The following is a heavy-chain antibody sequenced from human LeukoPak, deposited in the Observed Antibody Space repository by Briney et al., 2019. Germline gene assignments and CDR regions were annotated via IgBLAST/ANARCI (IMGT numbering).Heavy chain of an antibody. Sequence: PGGSLRLSCAASGFTMSHYGVSWVRQAPGKGLEWISGIRSAVETTHYADSVKGRFIISRDNSKNALSLQLNSLRPEDTALYYCATPDTAMFYWGQGTLVTVSS. CDR2: IRSAVETT. CDR1: GFTMSHYG. J-gene: IGHJ4*02. V-gene: IGHV3-23*01. D-gene: IGHD5-18*01. CDR3: ATPDTAMFY.